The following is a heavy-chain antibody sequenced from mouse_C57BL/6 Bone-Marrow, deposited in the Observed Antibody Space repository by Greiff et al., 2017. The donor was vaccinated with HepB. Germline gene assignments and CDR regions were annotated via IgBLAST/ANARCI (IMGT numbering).Heavy chain of an antibody. V-gene: IGHV5-4*01. D-gene: IGHD1-1*01. CDR2: ISDGGSYT. J-gene: IGHJ2*01. CDR3: ARDRGYYYGSSLGVYFDY. Sequence: EVKLVESGGGLVKPGGSLKLSCAASGFTFSSYAMSWVRQTPEKRLEWVATISDGGSYTYYPDNVKGRFTISRDNAKNNLYLQMSHLKSEDTAMYYCARDRGYYYGSSLGVYFDYWGQGTTLTVSS. CDR1: GFTFSSYA.